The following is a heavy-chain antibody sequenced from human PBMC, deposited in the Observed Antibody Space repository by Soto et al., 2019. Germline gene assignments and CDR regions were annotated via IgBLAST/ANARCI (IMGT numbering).Heavy chain of an antibody. CDR2: IKQDGSEK. CDR1: GFTCRSYW. Sequence: GGSLRVSCAASGFTCRSYWMSWVRQAPGKGLEWVANIKQDGSEKYYVDSVKGRFTISRDNAKNSLYLQMNSLRAEDTAVYYCARCIVATTNWFDPWGQGTLVTVSS. CDR3: ARCIVATTNWFDP. V-gene: IGHV3-7*01. J-gene: IGHJ5*02. D-gene: IGHD5-12*01.